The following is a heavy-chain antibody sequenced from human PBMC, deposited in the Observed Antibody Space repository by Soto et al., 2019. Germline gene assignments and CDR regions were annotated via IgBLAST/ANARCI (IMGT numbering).Heavy chain of an antibody. CDR2: IWYDGSNK. V-gene: IGHV3-33*01. D-gene: IGHD1-26*01. CDR1: GFTFSSYG. Sequence: QVQLVESGGGVVQPGRSLRLSCAASGFTFSSYGMHWVRQAPGKGLEWVAVIWYDGSNKYYADSVKGRFTISRDNSKNTLILQRTSRKARETAWNYFGGGISWEHLRTYFAYWGQGTLVTVSS. J-gene: IGHJ4*02. CDR3: GGGISWEHLRTYFAY.